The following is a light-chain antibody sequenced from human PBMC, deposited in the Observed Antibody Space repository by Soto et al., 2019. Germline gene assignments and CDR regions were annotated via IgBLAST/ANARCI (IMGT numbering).Light chain of an antibody. Sequence: DIQMTQSPSTLSASVGDRVAITCRASQSITTLLAWYQQKPGKAPKLLIYKASSLETGVPSTFSGTGSGTEFPLTINSLQPDDFATYYCQQYYSAPWTFGQGTKVEI. V-gene: IGKV1-5*03. CDR2: KAS. CDR1: QSITTL. J-gene: IGKJ1*01. CDR3: QQYYSAPWT.